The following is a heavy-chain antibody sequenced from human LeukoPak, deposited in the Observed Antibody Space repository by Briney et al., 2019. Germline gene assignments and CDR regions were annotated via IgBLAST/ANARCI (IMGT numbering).Heavy chain of an antibody. D-gene: IGHD3-22*01. CDR1: GYTFTGYY. CDR2: INPNSGGT. V-gene: IGHV1-2*02. Sequence: GASVKVSCKASGYTFTGYYMHWVRQAPGQGLEWMGWINPNSGGTNYAQKFQDRVTMTRDTSISTAYVELSRLRSDDTAVYYCARVLLTYYFDSSGYYDYWGQGTLVTVSS. J-gene: IGHJ4*02. CDR3: ARVLLTYYFDSSGYYDY.